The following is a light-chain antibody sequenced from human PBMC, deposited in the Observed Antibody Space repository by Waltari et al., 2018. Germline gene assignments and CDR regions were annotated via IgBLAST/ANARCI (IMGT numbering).Light chain of an antibody. Sequence: QLVLTQSPSASASLGASVKLTCTLSSGHSSYAIAWHQQQPEKGPRYLMKLNSDGSHSKGAGIPDRLSGSSSGAERYLTISSLQSEDEADYYCQTWGTGIRVVFGGGTKLTVL. CDR2: LNSDGSH. CDR3: QTWGTGIRVV. V-gene: IGLV4-69*01. CDR1: SGHSSYA. J-gene: IGLJ2*01.